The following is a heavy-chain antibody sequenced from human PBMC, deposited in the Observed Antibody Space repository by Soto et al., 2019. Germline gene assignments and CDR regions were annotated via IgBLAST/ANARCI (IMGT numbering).Heavy chain of an antibody. D-gene: IGHD1-26*01. CDR1: GFTFSSYG. V-gene: IGHV3-33*01. CDR2: IWYDGSNK. J-gene: IGHJ2*01. Sequence: QVQLVESGGGVVQPGRSLRLSCAASGFTFSSYGMHWVRQAPGKGLEWVAVIWYDGSNKYYADSVKGRFTISRDNSKNTLYLQMNSLRAEDTAVYYCARDQIVGDDNWYFDLWGRGTLVTVSS. CDR3: ARDQIVGDDNWYFDL.